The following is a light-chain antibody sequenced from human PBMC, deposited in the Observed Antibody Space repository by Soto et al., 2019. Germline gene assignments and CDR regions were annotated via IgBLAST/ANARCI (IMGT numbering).Light chain of an antibody. CDR2: DVS. V-gene: IGLV2-11*01. CDR1: SSDVGGYNY. Sequence: QSVLTQPRSVSGSPGQSVAISCTGTSSDVGGYNYVSWYQQHPGKAPKLMIYDVSKRPSGVPDRFSGSKSGNTASLTTSGLQAEDEADYYCCSYAGGSYVFGTGTKVTVL. CDR3: CSYAGGSYV. J-gene: IGLJ1*01.